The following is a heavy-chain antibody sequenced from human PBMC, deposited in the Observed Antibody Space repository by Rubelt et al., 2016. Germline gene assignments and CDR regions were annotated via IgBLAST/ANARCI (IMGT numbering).Heavy chain of an antibody. J-gene: IGHJ3*02. V-gene: IGHV3-21*01. Sequence: VQLVESGGGVVQPGGSLRLSCATSGFTFSNYGMLWVRQAPGNGLEWVSSISSSSSYIYYADSVKGRFTISRDNAKNSLYLQMNSLRAEDTAVYYCARQGGIDAFDIWGQGTMVTVSS. D-gene: IGHD3-16*01. CDR1: GFTFSNYG. CDR3: ARQGGIDAFDI. CDR2: ISSSSSYI.